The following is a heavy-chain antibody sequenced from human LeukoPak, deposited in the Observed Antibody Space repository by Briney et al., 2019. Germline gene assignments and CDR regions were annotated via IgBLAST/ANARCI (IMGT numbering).Heavy chain of an antibody. D-gene: IGHD4/OR15-4a*01. CDR2: ISYDGSNK. CDR3: ARRAGAYSHPYDY. CDR1: GFTFSSYS. V-gene: IGHV3-30*03. J-gene: IGHJ4*02. Sequence: PGGSLRLSCSASGFTFSSYSMHWVRQAPGEGLEWVAAISYDGSNKYYADSVKGRFTISRDNSKNTLYLQMNSLGAEDTAVYYCARRAGAYSHPYDYWGQGTLVTVSS.